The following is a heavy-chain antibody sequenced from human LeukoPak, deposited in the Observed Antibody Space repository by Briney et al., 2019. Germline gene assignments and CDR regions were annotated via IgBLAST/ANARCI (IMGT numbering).Heavy chain of an antibody. Sequence: GASVKVSCKASDYTFTNYGISWVRQGPGQGLEWMGWISAYNGNTNYAQKLQGRVTMTTDTSTSTAYMELRSLRSDDTVVYYCVRTAPGTQLGGYYYYMDVWGKGTTVTVSS. CDR3: VRTAPGTQLGGYYYYMDV. CDR2: ISAYNGNT. J-gene: IGHJ6*03. CDR1: DYTFTNYG. V-gene: IGHV1-18*01. D-gene: IGHD1/OR15-1a*01.